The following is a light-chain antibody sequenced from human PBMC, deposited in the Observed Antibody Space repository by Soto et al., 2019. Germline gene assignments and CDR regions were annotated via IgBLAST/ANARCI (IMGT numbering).Light chain of an antibody. CDR3: QQYNSPHT. Sequence: DIQMTQSPSTLSASVGYRVTITCRASQSISSWLAWYQQKPGKAPNLLIYKASHLESGVPSRFSGSGSGTEFTLTISSLQPDDFATYYCQQYNSPHTFGQGTRLEIK. V-gene: IGKV1-5*03. CDR1: QSISSW. CDR2: KAS. J-gene: IGKJ5*01.